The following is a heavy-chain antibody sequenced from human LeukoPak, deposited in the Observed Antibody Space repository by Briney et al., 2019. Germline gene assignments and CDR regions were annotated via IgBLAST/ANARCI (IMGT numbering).Heavy chain of an antibody. CDR2: IYYSGST. CDR1: GGSISSYY. V-gene: IGHV4-59*01. CDR3: ARARPKWIQLSLVGYGMDV. J-gene: IGHJ6*02. Sequence: PSETLPLTCTVSGGSISSYYWSWIRQPPGKGLEWMGYIYYSGSTNYNPSLKSRVTVSVDTSKNQFSLKLSSVTAADTAVYYCARARPKWIQLSLVGYGMDVWGQGTTVTVSS. D-gene: IGHD5-18*01.